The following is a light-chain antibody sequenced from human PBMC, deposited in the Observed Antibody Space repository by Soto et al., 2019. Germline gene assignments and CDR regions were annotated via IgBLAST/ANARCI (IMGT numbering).Light chain of an antibody. V-gene: IGLV2-11*01. CDR1: SSDVGGYNS. Sequence: QSALTQPRSVSGSPGQTVTISCTGTSSDVGGYNSVSWYQQHPGKAPKLMIYAVTKRPSGVPARFSGSKSGNTASLTISGLQAEDEADHYCCSYAGTYTFVFGTGTKLTVL. CDR2: AVT. J-gene: IGLJ1*01. CDR3: CSYAGTYTFV.